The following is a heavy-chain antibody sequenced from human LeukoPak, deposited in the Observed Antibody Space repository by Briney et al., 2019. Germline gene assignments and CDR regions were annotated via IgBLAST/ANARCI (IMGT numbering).Heavy chain of an antibody. CDR1: GGSFSGYY. Sequence: SETLSLTCAVYGGSFSGYYWSWIRQPPGKGLEWIGEINHSGSTNYNPSLKSRVTISVDTSKNQFSLKLSSVTAADTAVYYCARDVAAAGPGWFDPWGQGTLVTVSS. CDR3: ARDVAAAGPGWFDP. J-gene: IGHJ5*02. CDR2: INHSGST. V-gene: IGHV4-34*01. D-gene: IGHD6-13*01.